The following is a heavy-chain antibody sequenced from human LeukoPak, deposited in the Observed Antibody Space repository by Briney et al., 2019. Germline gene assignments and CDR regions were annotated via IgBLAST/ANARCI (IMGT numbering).Heavy chain of an antibody. Sequence: GESLKISCKGSGYSFTSYWIGWVRQMPGKGLEWMGIIYPGDPDTRYSPSFRGQVTISADKSISTAYLQWSSLKASDTAMYYCARLQAATLDAFDIWGQGTMVTVSS. CDR2: IYPGDPDT. CDR1: GYSFTSYW. CDR3: ARLQAATLDAFDI. D-gene: IGHD6-13*01. V-gene: IGHV5-51*01. J-gene: IGHJ3*02.